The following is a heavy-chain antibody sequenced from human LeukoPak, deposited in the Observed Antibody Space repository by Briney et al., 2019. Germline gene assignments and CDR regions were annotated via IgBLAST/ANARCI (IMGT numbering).Heavy chain of an antibody. Sequence: SETLSLTCTVSGGSISSSSYYWGWIRQPPGKGLEWIGYTYYSGSTNYNPSLKSRVTISVDTSKNQFSLRLNSVTAADTSIYYCARIPTNAVPSAHNGFDIWGQGTMLTVSS. D-gene: IGHD6-19*01. V-gene: IGHV4-61*05. J-gene: IGHJ3*02. CDR3: ARIPTNAVPSAHNGFDI. CDR2: TYYSGST. CDR1: GGSISSSSYY.